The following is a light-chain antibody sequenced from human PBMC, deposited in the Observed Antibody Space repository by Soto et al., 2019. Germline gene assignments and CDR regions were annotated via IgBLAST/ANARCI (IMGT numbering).Light chain of an antibody. Sequence: DFQMTQSPSSLSVSVGDRDTITCRASQSISTYLNWYQQKPGKAPKLLIYAASSLQSGVPSRFSGSGSGTDLTLTISSLQPEDFATYYCQQSYSTLWTFGQGTKVEIK. J-gene: IGKJ1*01. CDR2: AAS. CDR1: QSISTY. V-gene: IGKV1-39*01. CDR3: QQSYSTLWT.